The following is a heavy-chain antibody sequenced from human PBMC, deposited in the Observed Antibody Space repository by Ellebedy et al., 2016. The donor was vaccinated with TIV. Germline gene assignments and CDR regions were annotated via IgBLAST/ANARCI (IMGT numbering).Heavy chain of an antibody. D-gene: IGHD5-12*01. CDR3: AKTQTYPGYDWTFDQ. Sequence: PGGSLRLSCKGSGYSFDNFYIAWVRQMPGKGLEWMGIIYPGDSDTRYSPSFQGQVTISVARSSSTADLQWSSLKASDTAMYYCAKTQTYPGYDWTFDQWGQGTQVTVSS. J-gene: IGHJ4*02. CDR2: IYPGDSDT. V-gene: IGHV5-51*01. CDR1: GYSFDNFY.